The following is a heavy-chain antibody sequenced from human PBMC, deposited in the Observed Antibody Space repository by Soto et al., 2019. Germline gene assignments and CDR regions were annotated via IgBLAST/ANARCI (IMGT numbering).Heavy chain of an antibody. V-gene: IGHV2-5*02. J-gene: IGHJ4*02. Sequence: QITLKESGPTLVKPTQTLTLTCTFSGFSLSITGVGVGWIRQPPGKALEWLALIYWDDDKLYSPSLKSRITSAKDPTKTLVVLTVTSIDKVDIAAYDCANNPWFGALPFDYWGQGTLVTVSS. CDR1: GFSLSITGVG. CDR2: IYWDDDK. CDR3: ANNPWFGALPFDY. D-gene: IGHD3-10*01.